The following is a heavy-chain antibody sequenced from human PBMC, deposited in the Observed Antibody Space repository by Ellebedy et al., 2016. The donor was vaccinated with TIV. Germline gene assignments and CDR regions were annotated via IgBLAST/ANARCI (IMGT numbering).Heavy chain of an antibody. CDR2: IYYSGST. CDR1: GGSISGTYTSYY. D-gene: IGHD3-3*01. Sequence: SETLSLTXNVSGGSISGTYTSYYWSWIRQYPGKGLEWIGYIYYSGSTYYNPSLRSRVTISVDTSKNQFSLKLSSVTAADTAVYYCARAADFDFWSAYVVSGRKNSLAYYGMDVWGQGTTVTVSS. V-gene: IGHV4-31*03. J-gene: IGHJ6*02. CDR3: ARAADFDFWSAYVVSGRKNSLAYYGMDV.